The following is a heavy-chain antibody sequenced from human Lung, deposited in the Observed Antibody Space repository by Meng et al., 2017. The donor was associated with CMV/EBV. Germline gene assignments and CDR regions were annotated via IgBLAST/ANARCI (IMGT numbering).Heavy chain of an antibody. CDR3: ARDLGYSSSWYFQYYFDC. Sequence: ASVXVSXKASGYTLTNYYIHWVRQAPGQGLEWMGIINPSDNTTIYAQKFQGRVTMTRDTSTSTVYMELSSLRSDDTAPYYCARDLGYSSSWYFQYYFDCWGQGTXVTVYS. D-gene: IGHD6-13*01. CDR2: INPSDNTT. CDR1: GYTLTNYY. V-gene: IGHV1-46*01. J-gene: IGHJ4*02.